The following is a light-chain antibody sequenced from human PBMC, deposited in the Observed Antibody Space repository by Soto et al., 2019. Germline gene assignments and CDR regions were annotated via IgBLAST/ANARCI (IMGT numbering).Light chain of an antibody. CDR3: QQYGSSPRT. CDR1: QSVSSSY. Sequence: EIVLMQSPGTLSSSPGERATLSCRASQSVSSSYLAWYQQKPGQAPRLLIYGASSRPTGIPDRFSGSGSGTDVSLTSSRLEPEDSAVYYCQQYGSSPRTFGQGTKVEIK. CDR2: GAS. J-gene: IGKJ1*01. V-gene: IGKV3-20*01.